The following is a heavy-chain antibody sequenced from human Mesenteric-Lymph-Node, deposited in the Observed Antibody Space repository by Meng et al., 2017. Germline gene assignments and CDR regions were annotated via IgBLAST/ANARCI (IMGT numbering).Heavy chain of an antibody. V-gene: IGHV4-4*02. CDR1: GVSISSNIR. Sequence: QVQLQHAGAGLLKPSETPSLTCGVSGVSISSNIRWTWVRQPPGKGLEWIGDIDDSGSTNYNPSLKSRVTISVDTSKNQFSLKLSSVTAADTAVYYCARDRTTGRYFDYWGQGTLVTVSS. J-gene: IGHJ4*02. CDR3: ARDRTTGRYFDY. D-gene: IGHD4-11*01. CDR2: IDDSGST.